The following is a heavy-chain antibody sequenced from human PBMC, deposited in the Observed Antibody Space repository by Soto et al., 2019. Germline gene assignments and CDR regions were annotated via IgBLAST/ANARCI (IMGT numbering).Heavy chain of an antibody. CDR3: ARERITGTYSAWFDP. J-gene: IGHJ5*02. D-gene: IGHD1-7*01. V-gene: IGHV1-3*01. Sequence: ASVKVSCKASGYTVTSYAMHWVRQAPGQRLEWMGWINAGNGNTKYSQKFQGRVTITRDTSASTASMELSSLRSEDTAVYYCARERITGTYSAWFDPWGQGTLVTVSS. CDR2: INAGNGNT. CDR1: GYTVTSYA.